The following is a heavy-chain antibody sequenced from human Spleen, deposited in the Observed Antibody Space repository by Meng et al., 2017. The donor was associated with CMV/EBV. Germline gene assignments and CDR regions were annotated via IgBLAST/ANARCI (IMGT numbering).Heavy chain of an antibody. J-gene: IGHJ4*02. CDR3: ARGGLEPVDY. D-gene: IGHD1-14*01. V-gene: IGHV3-30*04. Sequence: GESLKISCAASGFTFSDHAMHWVRQAPGKGLEWVAVISYDGNKKFYANSVKGRFTISRDNAKNTLYLQMNSLRGEDTAVYYCARGGLEPVDYWGQGTPVTVS. CDR2: ISYDGNKK. CDR1: GFTFSDHA.